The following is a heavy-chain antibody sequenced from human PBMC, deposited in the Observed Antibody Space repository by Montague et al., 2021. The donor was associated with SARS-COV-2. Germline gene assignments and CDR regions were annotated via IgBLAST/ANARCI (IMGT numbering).Heavy chain of an antibody. Sequence: CAISGDSVSSNTATWNWIRQSPSRGLEWLGRTYYRSEWYHDYATSLKSRITIDLDTSKNQLSLKLSSVTAADTAVYYCATQEDPSGWIPGPFDFWGQGTLLSVSS. CDR2: TYYRSEWYH. V-gene: IGHV6-1*01. J-gene: IGHJ4*02. CDR1: GDSVSSNTAT. D-gene: IGHD6-19*01. CDR3: ATQEDPSGWIPGPFDF.